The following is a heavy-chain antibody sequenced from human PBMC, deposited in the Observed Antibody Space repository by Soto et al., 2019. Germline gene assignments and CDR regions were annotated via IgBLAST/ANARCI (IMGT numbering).Heavy chain of an antibody. CDR2: IYPGDSDT. V-gene: IGHV5-51*01. CDR3: ARHGRSGWYYFDY. CDR1: GYSFTSYG. D-gene: IGHD6-19*01. Sequence: PGESLKISCKVSGYSFTSYGIGWVRQMPGKSLEWMGIIYPGDSDTRYSPSFQGQVTISADKSISTAYLQWSSLKASDTAMYYCARHGRSGWYYFDYWGQGTLVTVSS. J-gene: IGHJ4*02.